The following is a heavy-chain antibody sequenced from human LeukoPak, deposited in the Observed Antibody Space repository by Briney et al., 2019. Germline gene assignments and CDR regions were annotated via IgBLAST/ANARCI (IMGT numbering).Heavy chain of an antibody. J-gene: IGHJ6*02. Sequence: SGGSLRLSCAASGFTVSSNYMSWVRQAPGKGLEWVSVIYSGGSTYYADSVKGGFTISRDNSKNTLYLQMNSLRAEDTAVYYCARRTTVTSYYYGMDVWGQGTTVIVSS. CDR2: IYSGGST. CDR3: ARRTTVTSYYYGMDV. CDR1: GFTVSSNY. D-gene: IGHD4-17*01. V-gene: IGHV3-66*04.